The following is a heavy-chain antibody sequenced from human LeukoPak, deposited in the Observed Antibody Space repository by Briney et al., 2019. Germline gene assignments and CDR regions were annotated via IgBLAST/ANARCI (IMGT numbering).Heavy chain of an antibody. J-gene: IGHJ6*02. CDR2: LNPDGSEK. Sequence: GGSLRLSCAASGFTFSSYWMSWVRQAPGKGLERVANLNPDGSEKYHVDSLKGRFTISRDNAKNSLYLQMNSLRAEDTAVYYCARGAGRGMAVWGQGTTVTVSS. CDR3: ARGAGRGMAV. CDR1: GFTFSSYW. V-gene: IGHV3-7*05.